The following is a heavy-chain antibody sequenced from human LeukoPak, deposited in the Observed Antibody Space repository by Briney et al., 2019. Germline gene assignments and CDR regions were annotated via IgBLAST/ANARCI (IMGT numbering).Heavy chain of an antibody. CDR3: ARSGSVANEGSYYYMDV. J-gene: IGHJ6*03. D-gene: IGHD5-12*01. Sequence: ASVKVSCKASGGTFSSYAIGWVRQAPGQGLEWMGGIIPIFGTANYAQKFQGRVTITTDESTSTAYMELSSLRSEDTAVYYCARSGSVANEGSYYYMDVWGKGTTVTVSS. V-gene: IGHV1-69*05. CDR2: IIPIFGTA. CDR1: GGTFSSYA.